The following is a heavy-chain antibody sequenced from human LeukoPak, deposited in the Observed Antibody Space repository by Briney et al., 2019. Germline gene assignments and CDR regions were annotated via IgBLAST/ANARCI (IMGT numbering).Heavy chain of an antibody. CDR1: GFIFSRYW. Sequence: GGFLRLSCATSGFIFSRYWMSWVRQAPGKGLEWVANINQDESEKNYVDSVKGRFTISRDNAKNSLDLQMNSLRAEDTAVYYCARYGNGEWLAHYAFDVWGQGTMVTVSS. J-gene: IGHJ3*01. CDR2: INQDESEK. D-gene: IGHD6-19*01. CDR3: ARYGNGEWLAHYAFDV. V-gene: IGHV3-7*01.